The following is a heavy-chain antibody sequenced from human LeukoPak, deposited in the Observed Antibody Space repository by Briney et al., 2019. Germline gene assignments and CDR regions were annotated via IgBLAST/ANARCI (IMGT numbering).Heavy chain of an antibody. CDR1: GFTFSSYW. J-gene: IGHJ4*02. V-gene: IGHV3-7*01. D-gene: IGHD3-22*01. CDR3: ARDRLHPHYYDSSGYSASLDY. CDR2: IKQDGSEK. Sequence: PGGSLRLSCAASGFTFSSYWMSWVRQAPGKGLEWVANIKQDGSEKYYVDSVKGRFTISRDNAKNSLYLQMNSLRAEDTAVYYCARDRLHPHYYDSSGYSASLDYWGQGTLVTVSS.